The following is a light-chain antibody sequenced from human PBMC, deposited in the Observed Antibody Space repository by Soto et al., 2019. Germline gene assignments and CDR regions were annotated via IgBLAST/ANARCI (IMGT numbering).Light chain of an antibody. V-gene: IGKV3-20*01. CDR3: QQYGSSPPT. CDR1: QSVSGY. J-gene: IGKJ1*01. CDR2: GAS. Sequence: EIVMTQSPGTLSVFPGERVTLSCRASQSVSGYLDWYQQKPGQAPRLLIYGASSRATGIPDRFSGSGSGTDFTLTISRLEPEDFAVYYCQQYGSSPPTFGQGTKVDIK.